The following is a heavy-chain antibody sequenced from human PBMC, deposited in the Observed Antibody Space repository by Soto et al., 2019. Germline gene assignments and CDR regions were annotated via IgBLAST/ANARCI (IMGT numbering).Heavy chain of an antibody. CDR3: AKGNRYYYDSSGYSFFDY. CDR1: GFTFSSYS. V-gene: IGHV3-48*01. Sequence: PGGSLRLSCAASGFTFSSYSMNWVRQAPGKGLEWVSYISSSSSNIYYADTVKGRFTISRDNAKNSLYLQMNSLRAEDTAVYYCAKGNRYYYDSSGYSFFDYWGQGTLVTVAS. CDR2: ISSSSSNI. D-gene: IGHD3-22*01. J-gene: IGHJ4*02.